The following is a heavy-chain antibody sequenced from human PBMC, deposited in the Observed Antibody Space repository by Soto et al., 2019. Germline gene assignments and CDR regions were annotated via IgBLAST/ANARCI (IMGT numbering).Heavy chain of an antibody. J-gene: IGHJ4*02. D-gene: IGHD3-22*01. V-gene: IGHV3-23*01. CDR1: GFTFNSYA. CDR3: ARAEYYYDSSGYYGSYYVDY. Sequence: PGGSLRLSCAASGFTFNSYAMNWVRQAPGKGLEWVSGISGSGGSTYYADSVKGRFTISRDNSKNTLFLQIDSLRAEDTAIYYCARAEYYYDSSGYYGSYYVDYWGQGTLVTVSS. CDR2: ISGSGGST.